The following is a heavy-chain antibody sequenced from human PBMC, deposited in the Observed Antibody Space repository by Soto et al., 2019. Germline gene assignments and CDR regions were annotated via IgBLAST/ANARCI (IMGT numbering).Heavy chain of an antibody. Sequence: QVQLVESGGGVVQPGRSLRLSCAASGFTFSSYGMHWVRQAPGKGLEWVAVISYDGSDKLYADSVKGRFTLSIDNSKYTVDLQMDSLRAEDTAVYYCMTTYTAHSSGWFDCWGQGIRVSVSA. D-gene: IGHD6-19*01. CDR3: MTTYTAHSSGWFDC. CDR2: ISYDGSDK. CDR1: GFTFSSYG. J-gene: IGHJ4*02. V-gene: IGHV3-30*03.